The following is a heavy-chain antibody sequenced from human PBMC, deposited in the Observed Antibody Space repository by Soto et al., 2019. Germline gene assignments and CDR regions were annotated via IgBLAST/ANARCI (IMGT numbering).Heavy chain of an antibody. CDR1: GYTFTSYG. V-gene: IGHV1-18*01. Sequence: ASVKVSCKASGYTFTSYGISWVRQAPGQGLEWMGWISAYNGNTNYAQKLQGRVTMTTDTSTSTAYMELRSLRSDDTAVYYCARDPSITIFGVVIHYYYYGMDVWGQGTTVTV. J-gene: IGHJ6*02. CDR2: ISAYNGNT. D-gene: IGHD3-3*01. CDR3: ARDPSITIFGVVIHYYYYGMDV.